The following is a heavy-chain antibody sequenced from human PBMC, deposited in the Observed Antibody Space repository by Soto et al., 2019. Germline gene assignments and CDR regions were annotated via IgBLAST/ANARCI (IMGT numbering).Heavy chain of an antibody. CDR3: ARVNYYDSSGYYNSFDY. D-gene: IGHD3-22*01. CDR2: ISSSSSYI. J-gene: IGHJ4*02. CDR1: GFTFSSYS. Sequence: PGGSLRLSCAASGFTFSSYSMNWVRQAPGKGLEWVSSISSSSSYIYYADSVKGRFTISRDNAKNSLYPQMNSLRAEDTAVYYCARVNYYDSSGYYNSFDYWGQGTLVTAPQ. V-gene: IGHV3-21*01.